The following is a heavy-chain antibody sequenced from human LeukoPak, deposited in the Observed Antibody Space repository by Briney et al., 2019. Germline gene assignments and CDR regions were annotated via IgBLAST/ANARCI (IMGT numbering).Heavy chain of an antibody. CDR1: GFTFSTYA. CDR3: AKFEGLCGSANTCYHFDC. D-gene: IGHD2-2*01. CDR2: LSGSGGST. J-gene: IGHJ4*02. V-gene: IGHV3-23*01. Sequence: GGSLRLSCDASGFTFSTYAMSWVRQAPGEGLEWVSGLSGSGGSTWYADSVKGRFTISRDNSKNTVYLHLNSLRAEDTAVYYCAKFEGLCGSANTCYHFDCWGQGTLVTVSS.